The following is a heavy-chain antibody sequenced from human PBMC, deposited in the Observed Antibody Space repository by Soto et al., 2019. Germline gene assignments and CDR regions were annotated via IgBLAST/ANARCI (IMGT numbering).Heavy chain of an antibody. CDR2: ISAYNGNT. V-gene: IGHV1-18*01. CDR1: GYTFTSYG. CDR3: ASVTRTTEASRYFHY. Sequence: ASVKVSCKASGYTFTSYGISWVRQAPGQGLEWMGWISAYNGNTNYAQKLQGRVTMTTDTSTSTAYMELRSLRSDDTAVYYCASVTRTTEASRYFHYWGQGTLVTVSS. J-gene: IGHJ4*02. D-gene: IGHD1-1*01.